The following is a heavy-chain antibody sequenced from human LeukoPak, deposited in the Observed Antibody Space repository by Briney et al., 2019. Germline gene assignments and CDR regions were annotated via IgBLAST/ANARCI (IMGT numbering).Heavy chain of an antibody. CDR2: IRYDGSDK. J-gene: IGHJ3*02. Sequence: GGSLRLSCAASGFTFRSYGIHWVRQAPGKGLEWVAFIRYDGSDKFYADSVKGRFTISRDNSKNMLYLQMNSLRTEDTAVYYCAKTVELERQGDAFDIWGQGTMVTVSS. CDR1: GFTFRSYG. D-gene: IGHD1-1*01. V-gene: IGHV3-30*02. CDR3: AKTVELERQGDAFDI.